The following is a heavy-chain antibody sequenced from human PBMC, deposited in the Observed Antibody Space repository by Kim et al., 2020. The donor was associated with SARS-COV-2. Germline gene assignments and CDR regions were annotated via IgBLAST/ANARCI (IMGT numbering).Heavy chain of an antibody. CDR2: ISHTGATI. V-gene: IGHV3-11*01. D-gene: IGHD6-6*01. J-gene: IGHJ4*01. CDR1: GFTFNDFY. CDR3: ARDVTSQLGGRGIVCDY. Sequence: GGSLRLSCAISGFTFNDFYMSWIRQAPGKGLEWISYISHTGATIYYADSVKGRFTISRDSARNSLTLQMNNLRADDTAFYYCARDVTSQLGGRGIVCDYGGVGTVVTVS.